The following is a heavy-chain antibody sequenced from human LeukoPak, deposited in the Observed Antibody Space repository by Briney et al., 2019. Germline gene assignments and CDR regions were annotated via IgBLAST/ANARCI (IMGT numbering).Heavy chain of an antibody. J-gene: IGHJ4*02. CDR3: ASGDSSGYYYDYFDF. D-gene: IGHD3-22*01. Sequence: SGKASCTASGGTFSSYAISWVRQAPGQGLEWMGRIIPIFGTAHYAQNFQGRVTITTDESTSTPYMELSSLRSEDTAVYFCASGDSSGYYYDYFDFWGQGTLVTVSS. CDR1: GGTFSSYA. CDR2: IIPIFGTA. V-gene: IGHV1-69*05.